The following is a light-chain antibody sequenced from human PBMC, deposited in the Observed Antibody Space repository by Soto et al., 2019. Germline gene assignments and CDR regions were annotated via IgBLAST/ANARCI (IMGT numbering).Light chain of an antibody. CDR2: VAD. CDR3: QQSYSSRS. J-gene: IGKJ1*01. V-gene: IGKV1-39*01. Sequence: DIQMTQSTSSLSASVGDRVTIACRASQSINNNLNLYQQKPGRVPKLLIYVADRMQSGVPPRFSVSGSETDFTLTISSLQPEDFATYYCQQSYSSRSFGQGTKVEMK. CDR1: QSINNN.